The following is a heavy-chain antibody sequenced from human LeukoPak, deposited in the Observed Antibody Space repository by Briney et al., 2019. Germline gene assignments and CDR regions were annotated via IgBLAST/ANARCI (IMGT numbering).Heavy chain of an antibody. CDR1: GFTVSSNY. D-gene: IGHD3-10*01. V-gene: IGHV3-66*01. Sequence: GGSLRLSCAASGFTVSSNYMSWVRQAPGKGLEWVSVIYSGGSTYYADSVKGRFTISRDNSKNTLYLQMNSLRAEDTAVYYCARDLGGSGSYYRYYYYGMDVWGQGTTVTVSS. CDR3: ARDLGGSGSYYRYYYYGMDV. CDR2: IYSGGST. J-gene: IGHJ6*02.